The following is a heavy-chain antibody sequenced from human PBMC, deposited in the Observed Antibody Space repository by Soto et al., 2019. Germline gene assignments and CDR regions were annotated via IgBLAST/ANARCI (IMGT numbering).Heavy chain of an antibody. CDR2: ISGRGDST. Sequence: GGSLRLAWAASGFTLSSYAMSWVRQAPGKGLEWVSSISGRGDSTYDADSVKGRFTISRDNSKNTLYLQMNSLRAEDTAVYYCAKLWFGELAPVDYWGQGILVTVSS. J-gene: IGHJ4*02. V-gene: IGHV3-23*01. D-gene: IGHD3-10*01. CDR1: GFTLSSYA. CDR3: AKLWFGELAPVDY.